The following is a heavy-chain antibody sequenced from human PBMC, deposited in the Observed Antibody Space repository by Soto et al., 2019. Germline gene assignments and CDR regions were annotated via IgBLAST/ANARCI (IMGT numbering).Heavy chain of an antibody. CDR3: ARGVDSVLMVYAIGVDY. D-gene: IGHD2-8*01. Sequence: VSVKVSCKASGYTFTGYYMHWVRQAPGQGLEWMGWINPNSGGTNYAQKFQGRVTMTRDTSISTAYMELSRLRSDDTAVYYFARGVDSVLMVYAIGVDYWGQGTLVTVSS. V-gene: IGHV1-2*02. CDR2: INPNSGGT. J-gene: IGHJ4*02. CDR1: GYTFTGYY.